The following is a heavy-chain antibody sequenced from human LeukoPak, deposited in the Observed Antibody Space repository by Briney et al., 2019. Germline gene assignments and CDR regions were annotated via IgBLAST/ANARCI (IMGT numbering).Heavy chain of an antibody. CDR1: GFTFSTYW. D-gene: IGHD3-22*01. V-gene: IGHV3-7*05. CDR3: ARLPLIARRHFDY. Sequence: GGSLRLSCAASGFTFSTYWMSWVRQAPGKGLEWVANIKEDGSQKYYVDSVKGRFTISRDNAKNSQYLQMNSLRAEDTAVYYCARLPLIARRHFDYWGQGTLVTVSS. J-gene: IGHJ4*02. CDR2: IKEDGSQK.